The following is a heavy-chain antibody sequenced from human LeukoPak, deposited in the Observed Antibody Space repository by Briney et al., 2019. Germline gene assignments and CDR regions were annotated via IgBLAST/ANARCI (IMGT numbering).Heavy chain of an antibody. D-gene: IGHD3-22*01. Sequence: SVKVSCKASGGTFSSYAISWVRQAPGQGLEWMGGIIPIFGTANYAQRFQGRVTITTDESTSTAYMELSSLRSEDTAVYYCARGDSSGYYCYDFWGQGTLVTVSS. J-gene: IGHJ4*02. CDR1: GGTFSSYA. CDR2: IIPIFGTA. CDR3: ARGDSSGYYCYDF. V-gene: IGHV1-69*05.